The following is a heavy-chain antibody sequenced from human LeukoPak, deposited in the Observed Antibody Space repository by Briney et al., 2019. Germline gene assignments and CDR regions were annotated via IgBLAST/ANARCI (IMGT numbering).Heavy chain of an antibody. CDR2: IYTSGST. D-gene: IGHD5-18*01. CDR1: GGSISSYY. J-gene: IGHJ4*02. V-gene: IGHV4-4*07. Sequence: SETLFLTCTVSGGSISSYYWSWIRQPAGKGLEWIGRIYTSGSTNYNPSLKSRVTMSVDTSKNQFSLKLSSVTAADTAVYYCAREEQLWLRAGLFDYWGQGTLVTVSS. CDR3: AREEQLWLRAGLFDY.